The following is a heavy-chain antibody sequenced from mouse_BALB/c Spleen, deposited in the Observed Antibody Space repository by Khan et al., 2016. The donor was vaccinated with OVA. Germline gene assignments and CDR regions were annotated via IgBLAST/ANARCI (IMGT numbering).Heavy chain of an antibody. CDR1: GYTFTNDG. D-gene: IGHD2-10*01. CDR3: ARPPYFSYVLVY. CDR2: INTYTGEP. V-gene: IGHV9-3-1*01. Sequence: QIQLVQSGPELKKPGETVKISCKASGYTFTNDGMNWVKQAPEKGLKWMGWINTYTGEPTYADDFKGRFAFSLETSASTAYLQINNLKNEDTATYFCARPPYFSYVLVYGGQGTSVTVSS. J-gene: IGHJ4*01.